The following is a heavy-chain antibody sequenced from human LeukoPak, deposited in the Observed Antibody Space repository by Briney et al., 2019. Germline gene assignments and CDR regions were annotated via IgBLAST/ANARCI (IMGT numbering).Heavy chain of an antibody. Sequence: PSETLSLICTVSGGSISSGSYYWSWIRQPAGKGLEWIGRIYTSGSTNYNPSLKSRVTISVDTSKNQFSLKLSSVTAADTAVYYCARADRGVIYYYGMDVWGQGTTVTVSS. V-gene: IGHV4-61*02. D-gene: IGHD3-10*01. J-gene: IGHJ6*02. CDR1: GGSISSGSYY. CDR3: ARADRGVIYYYGMDV. CDR2: IYTSGST.